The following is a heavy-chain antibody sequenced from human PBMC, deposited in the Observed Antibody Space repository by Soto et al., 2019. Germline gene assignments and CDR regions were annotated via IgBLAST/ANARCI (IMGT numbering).Heavy chain of an antibody. CDR1: RDTFTSYY. CDR2: INPHGGST. CDR3: ARSSGGNFGIIIEGTNWFAP. V-gene: IGHV1-46*01. Sequence: GASVKVSCKAPRDTFTSYYINRVRQAPGQGLEWMGVINPHGGSTAYAQKFKGRVTLSRDTSASTVYMEVSSLTSEDTAMYYCARSSGGNFGIIIEGTNWFAPWGRGTLVTVSS. J-gene: IGHJ5*02. D-gene: IGHD1-26*01.